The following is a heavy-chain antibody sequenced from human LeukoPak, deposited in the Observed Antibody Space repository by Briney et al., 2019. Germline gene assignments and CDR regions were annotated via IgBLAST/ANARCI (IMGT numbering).Heavy chain of an antibody. J-gene: IGHJ4*02. Sequence: ETLSLTCTVSGGSISSTSYYWGWIRQPPGKGLEWIGNIYYSGSTYYNPSLKSRVTISVDTSKNQFSLKLSSVTAADTAVYYCARRGSSGWYYFDYWGQGTLVTVSS. D-gene: IGHD6-19*01. CDR3: ARRGSSGWYYFDY. V-gene: IGHV4-39*07. CDR2: IYYSGST. CDR1: GGSISSTSYY.